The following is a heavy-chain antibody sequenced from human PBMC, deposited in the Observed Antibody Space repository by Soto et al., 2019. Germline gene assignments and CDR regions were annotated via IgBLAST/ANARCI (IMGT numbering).Heavy chain of an antibody. V-gene: IGHV4-39*01. Sequence: NPSETLSLTCTVSGGSISSSSYYWGWIRQPPGKGLEWIGSIYYSGSTYYNPSLKSRVTISVDTSKNQFSLKLSSVTAADTAVYYCASPARRDFWSGYSRWDYYYYGMDVWGQGTTVTVSS. D-gene: IGHD3-3*01. CDR3: ASPARRDFWSGYSRWDYYYYGMDV. CDR1: GGSISSSSYY. CDR2: IYYSGST. J-gene: IGHJ6*02.